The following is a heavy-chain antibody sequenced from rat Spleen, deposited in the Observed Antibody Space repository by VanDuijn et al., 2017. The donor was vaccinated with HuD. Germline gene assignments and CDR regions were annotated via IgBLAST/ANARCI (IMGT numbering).Heavy chain of an antibody. Sequence: EVQLVESGGGLVQPGRSLKLSCAASGFTFSDYTMAWVRQAPGKGLEWIASITNTGGSTYYPDSVKGRFTVSRDNAKSTQYLQMDSLRSEDTATYYCTTANNGGFSELYYFDYWGQGVMVTVSS. CDR1: GFTFSDYT. D-gene: IGHD1-11*01. CDR2: ITNTGGST. V-gene: IGHV5-20*01. J-gene: IGHJ2*01. CDR3: TTANNGGFSELYYFDY.